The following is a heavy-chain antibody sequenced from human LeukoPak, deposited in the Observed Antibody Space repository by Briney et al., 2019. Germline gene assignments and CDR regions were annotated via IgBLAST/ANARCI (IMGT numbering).Heavy chain of an antibody. J-gene: IGHJ6*03. Sequence: PGGSLRLSCAASGFTFDDYGMGWVRQAPGKGLEWVANIKQDGSEKYYVDSVKGRFTISRDNAKNSLYLQMNSLRAEDTAVYYCARGSIAQVPLYYYYYYMDVWGKGTTVTVSS. CDR3: ARGSIAQVPLYYYYYYMDV. D-gene: IGHD6-6*01. V-gene: IGHV3-7*04. CDR1: GFTFDDYG. CDR2: IKQDGSEK.